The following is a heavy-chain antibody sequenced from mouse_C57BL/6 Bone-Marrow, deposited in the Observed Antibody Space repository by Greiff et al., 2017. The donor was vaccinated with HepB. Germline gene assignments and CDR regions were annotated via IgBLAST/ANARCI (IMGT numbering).Heavy chain of an antibody. CDR3: APFDGYYYLWAY. V-gene: IGHV1-22*01. D-gene: IGHD2-3*01. Sequence: EVQRVESGPELVKPGASVKMSCKASGYTFTDYNMHWVKQSHGKSLEWIGYINPNNGGTSYNQKFKGKATLTVNKSSSTAYMELRSLTSEDSAVYYCAPFDGYYYLWAYWGQGTLVTVSA. CDR1: GYTFTDYN. J-gene: IGHJ3*01. CDR2: INPNNGGT.